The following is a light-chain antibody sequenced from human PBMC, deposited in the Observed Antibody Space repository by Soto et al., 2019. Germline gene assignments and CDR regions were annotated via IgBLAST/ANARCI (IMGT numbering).Light chain of an antibody. CDR1: QSVSSN. CDR2: GAS. CDR3: QHYNNWPFT. V-gene: IGKV3-15*01. Sequence: EIVMTQSPVTLSVSPGDRATLSCRASQSVSSNLAWYQQKPGQAPTLLIYGASARATGIPARFSGSGSGTEFTLTISSLQSEDFAVYYCQHYNNWPFTFGQGTKVDIK. J-gene: IGKJ2*01.